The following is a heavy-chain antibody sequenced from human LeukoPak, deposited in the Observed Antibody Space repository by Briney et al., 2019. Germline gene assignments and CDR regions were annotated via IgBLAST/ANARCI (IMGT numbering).Heavy chain of an antibody. D-gene: IGHD3-16*02. CDR1: GGSIGTYY. CDR3: ARHIGGGIEDMDV. Sequence: PSETLSLTCTVSGGSIGTYYWSWVRQSPGKGLEWIGYIYVAGTRYNPYLQSRVTISVDRSRNQFFLKMSSVTAADTAVYYCARHIGGGIEDMDVWGKGTKVIVSS. V-gene: IGHV4-59*08. J-gene: IGHJ6*03. CDR2: IYVAGT.